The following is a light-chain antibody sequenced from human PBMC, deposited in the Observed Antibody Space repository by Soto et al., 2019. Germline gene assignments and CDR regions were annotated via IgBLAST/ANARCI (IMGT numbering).Light chain of an antibody. CDR3: QQYYDWPWT. J-gene: IGKJ1*01. CDR1: QSVGSN. Sequence: EKVMTQSPGSLSVSPGERAALSCRASQSVGSNLAWYQRKPGQAPRLLIYGASTRATGIPSRFSGSGSGTEFTLNISSLQSEDFEVYYCQQYYDWPWTFGQGTKVDIK. V-gene: IGKV3-15*01. CDR2: GAS.